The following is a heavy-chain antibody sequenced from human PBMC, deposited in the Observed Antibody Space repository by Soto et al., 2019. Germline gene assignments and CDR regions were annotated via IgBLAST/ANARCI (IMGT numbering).Heavy chain of an antibody. Sequence: GGSLRLSCAASGFTFSSYAMHWVRQAPGKGLEWVAVISYDGSNKYYADSVKGRFTISRDNSKNTLYLQMNSLRAEDPAVYYCSREGAFCSCGSCYYYYYYGMDVWGQGTTVTVSS. V-gene: IGHV3-30*04. CDR3: SREGAFCSCGSCYYYYYYGMDV. J-gene: IGHJ6*02. CDR2: ISYDGSNK. D-gene: IGHD2-15*01. CDR1: GFTFSSYA.